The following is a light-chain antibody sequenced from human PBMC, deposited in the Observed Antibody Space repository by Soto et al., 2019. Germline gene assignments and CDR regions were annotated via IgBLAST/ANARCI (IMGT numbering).Light chain of an antibody. CDR2: SND. Sequence: QSVLTQPPSASGTPGQRVTISCSGSSSNIGSYAVNWYQQLPGTAPKLLIYSNDQRPSGVPDRFSGSKSGTSASLAIGGLQSEDEADYCCAAWDASLTGPAVFGGRTKLTVI. J-gene: IGLJ2*01. CDR3: AAWDASLTGPAV. V-gene: IGLV1-44*01. CDR1: SSNIGSYA.